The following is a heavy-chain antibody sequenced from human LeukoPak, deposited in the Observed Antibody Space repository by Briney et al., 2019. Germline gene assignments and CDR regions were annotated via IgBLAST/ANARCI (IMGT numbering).Heavy chain of an antibody. V-gene: IGHV1-2*02. Sequence: ASVKVSCKASGYTFTGYYMHWVRQAPGQGLEWMGWINPNSGGTNYAQKFQGRVTMTRDTSISTAYMELSRLRSDDTAVYYCARDLYYYGSGSYYDWGQGTLVTVSS. CDR2: INPNSGGT. D-gene: IGHD3-10*01. J-gene: IGHJ4*02. CDR3: ARDLYYYGSGSYYD. CDR1: GYTFTGYY.